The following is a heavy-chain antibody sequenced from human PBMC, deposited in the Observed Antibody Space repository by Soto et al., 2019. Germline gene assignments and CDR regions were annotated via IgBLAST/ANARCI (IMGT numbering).Heavy chain of an antibody. CDR1: GGSISSYY. D-gene: IGHD6-19*01. Sequence: QVQLQESGPGLVKPSETLSLTCTVSGGSISSYYWSWIRQPPGKGLEWIGYIYYSGSTNYNPSLKSRVTISVDTSKNQFSLKLSSVTAADTAVYYCARGTGSSGWYDYWGQGTLVTVSS. V-gene: IGHV4-59*01. CDR2: IYYSGST. J-gene: IGHJ4*02. CDR3: ARGTGSSGWYDY.